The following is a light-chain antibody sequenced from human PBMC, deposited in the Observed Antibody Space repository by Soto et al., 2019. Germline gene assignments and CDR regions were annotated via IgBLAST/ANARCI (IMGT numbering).Light chain of an antibody. Sequence: QSVLTQPPSASGTPGQRVTISCSGSSSNIGSNYVFWYQQLPGTAPKLLIYTNNLRPSGAPDRFSGSKSGTSASLAIGGLRSEDEADYYCAAWDDSLRGYVFGTGTKLTVL. CDR1: SSNIGSNY. CDR3: AAWDDSLRGYV. V-gene: IGLV1-47*02. CDR2: TNN. J-gene: IGLJ1*01.